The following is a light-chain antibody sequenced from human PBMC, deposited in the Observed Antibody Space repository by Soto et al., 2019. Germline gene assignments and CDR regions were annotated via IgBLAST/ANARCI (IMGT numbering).Light chain of an antibody. CDR3: QQYGSLPRT. CDR2: GAS. J-gene: IGKJ1*01. Sequence: EIVMTQSPATLSVSPGERATLSCRASQRVSRNLAWYQQKPGQAPRLLISGASSRATGIPDRFTGSGSETSFTLTISRLEPEDFAVYYCQQYGSLPRTFGQGTKWIS. CDR1: QRVSRN. V-gene: IGKV3-20*01.